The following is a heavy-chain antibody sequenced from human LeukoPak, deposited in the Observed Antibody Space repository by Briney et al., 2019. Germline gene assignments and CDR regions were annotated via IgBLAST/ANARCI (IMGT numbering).Heavy chain of an antibody. Sequence: SETLSLTCAVYGGSFSGYYWSWIRQPPGKGLEWIGEINHSGSTNYNPSLKSRVTISVDTSKNQFSLKPSSVTAADTAVYYCARGPRYSSSWYRILDYWGQGTLVTVTS. CDR2: INHSGST. J-gene: IGHJ4*02. D-gene: IGHD6-13*01. CDR3: ARGPRYSSSWYRILDY. V-gene: IGHV4-34*01. CDR1: GGSFSGYY.